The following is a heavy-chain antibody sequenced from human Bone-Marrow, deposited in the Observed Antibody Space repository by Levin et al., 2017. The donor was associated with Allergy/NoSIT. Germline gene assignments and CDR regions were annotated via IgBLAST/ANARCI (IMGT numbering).Heavy chain of an antibody. CDR2: ISSSSSYI. Sequence: GGSLRLSCAASGFTFSSYSMNWVRQAPGKGLEWVSSISSSSSYIYYADSVKGRFLISRDNAKNSLYLQMNSLRAEDTAVYYCAREGDSSGWYYFDYWGQGTLVTVSS. V-gene: IGHV3-21*01. D-gene: IGHD6-19*01. CDR1: GFTFSSYS. CDR3: AREGDSSGWYYFDY. J-gene: IGHJ4*02.